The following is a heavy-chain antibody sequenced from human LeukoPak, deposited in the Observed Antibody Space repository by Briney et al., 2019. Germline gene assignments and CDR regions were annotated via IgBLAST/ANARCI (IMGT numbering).Heavy chain of an antibody. V-gene: IGHV3-30*04. J-gene: IGHJ4*02. CDR1: GFTFSSYA. CDR2: TSHDETTK. D-gene: IGHD6-6*01. CDR3: AREVARPNFFDY. Sequence: PGGSLRLSCAASGFTFSSYAFHWVRQAPGKGLEWVAVTSHDETTKYYADSVKGRFTISRDNSKNTLYLQMNGLRAEDTAVYFCAREVARPNFFDYWGRGTLVTVSS.